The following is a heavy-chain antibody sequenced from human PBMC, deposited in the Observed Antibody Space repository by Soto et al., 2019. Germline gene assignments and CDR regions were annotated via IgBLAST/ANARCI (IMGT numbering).Heavy chain of an antibody. J-gene: IGHJ4*02. CDR3: VPGFDY. V-gene: IGHV3-7*01. Sequence: GGSLRLSCAASGFTFTNYAMSWVRQAPGKGLEWVANIKQDGSEKNYVDSVKGRFTISRDNAKSSLYLQMNSLRAEDTAVYYCVPGFDYWGQATLVTVSS. CDR2: IKQDGSEK. CDR1: GFTFTNYA.